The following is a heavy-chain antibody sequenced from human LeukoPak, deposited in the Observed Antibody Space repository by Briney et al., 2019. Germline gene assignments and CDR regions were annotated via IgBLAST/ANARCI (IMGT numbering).Heavy chain of an antibody. Sequence: PGGSLRLSCAASGFTFSESWMDWVRQAPGKGLEWVANINQGGTVTYYVDSAKGRFTISRDNAKNSLYLQMDSLRVEDTAMYYCTKALDLWGQGSLVTVSS. CDR2: INQGGTVT. CDR1: GFTFSESW. J-gene: IGHJ5*02. CDR3: TKALDL. V-gene: IGHV3-7*01.